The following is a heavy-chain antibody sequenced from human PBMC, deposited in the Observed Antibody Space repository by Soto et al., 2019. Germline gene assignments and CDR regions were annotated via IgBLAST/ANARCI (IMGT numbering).Heavy chain of an antibody. D-gene: IGHD2-15*01. V-gene: IGHV1-69*13. CDR2: IIPIFGTA. CDR1: GGTFSSYA. Sequence: ASVKVSCKASGGTFSSYAISWVRQAPGQGLEWMGGIIPIFGTANYAQKFQGRVTITADESTSTAYMELSSLRSEDTAVYYCSINREGCSGGSCYSFSAYYFDYWGQGTLVTVSS. CDR3: SINREGCSGGSCYSFSAYYFDY. J-gene: IGHJ4*02.